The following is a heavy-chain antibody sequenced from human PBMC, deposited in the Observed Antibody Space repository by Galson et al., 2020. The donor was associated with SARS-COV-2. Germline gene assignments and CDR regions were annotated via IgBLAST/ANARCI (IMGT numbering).Heavy chain of an antibody. Sequence: ALVKVSCKPSGYTFTGHYMHWVRQAPGQGLEWMGWINPNSGGTKYAQKFQGRVTMTRDMSISTAYMELSRLRSDDTAIYYCARAGQSPDYYYYYNLDVWGQGTTVTVSS. J-gene: IGHJ6*02. V-gene: IGHV1-2*02. CDR3: ARAGQSPDYYYYYNLDV. D-gene: IGHD3-10*01. CDR1: GYTFTGHY. CDR2: INPNSGGT.